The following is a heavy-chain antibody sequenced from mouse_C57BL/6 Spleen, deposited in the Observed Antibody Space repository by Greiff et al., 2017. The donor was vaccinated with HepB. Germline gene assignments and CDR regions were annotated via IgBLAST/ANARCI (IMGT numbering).Heavy chain of an antibody. CDR1: GYTFTSYW. Sequence: QVQLQQPGAELVRPGSSVKLSCKASGYTFTSYWMDWVKQRPGQGLEWIGNIYPSDSETHYNQKFKDKATLTVDKSSSTAYMQLSSLTSEDSAVYYCARFTTADWFAYWGQGTLVTVSA. CDR2: IYPSDSET. CDR3: ARFTTADWFAY. D-gene: IGHD1-2*01. J-gene: IGHJ3*01. V-gene: IGHV1-61*01.